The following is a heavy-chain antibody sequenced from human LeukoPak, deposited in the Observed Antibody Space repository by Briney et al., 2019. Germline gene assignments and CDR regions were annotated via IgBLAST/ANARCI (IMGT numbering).Heavy chain of an antibody. J-gene: IGHJ6*03. D-gene: IGHD2-8*01. CDR3: ARCMGPAMYYYYYMDV. CDR1: GGSISSYY. Sequence: SETLSLTCTVSGGSISSYYWSWIRQPPGKGLEWIGYIYYSGSTNYNPSLKSRVTISVDTSKNQFSLKLSPVTAADTAVYYCARCMGPAMYYYYYMDVWGKGTTVTVSS. CDR2: IYYSGST. V-gene: IGHV4-59*01.